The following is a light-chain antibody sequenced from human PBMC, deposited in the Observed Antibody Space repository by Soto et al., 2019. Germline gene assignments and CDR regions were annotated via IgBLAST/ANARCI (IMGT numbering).Light chain of an antibody. J-gene: IGKJ1*01. Sequence: DIQMTQSPSTLSASVGDRVTITCRASQSISTQLAWYQQKPEKAPNLLIYQVSNLETEVPSRFTGSGSGTEFTLTISSLQPDDLATYYCQQYRSYWTFGQGTKVEVK. CDR2: QVS. CDR1: QSISTQ. CDR3: QQYRSYWT. V-gene: IGKV1-5*03.